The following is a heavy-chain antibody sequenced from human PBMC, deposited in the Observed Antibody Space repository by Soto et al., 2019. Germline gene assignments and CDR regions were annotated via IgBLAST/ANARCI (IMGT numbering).Heavy chain of an antibody. CDR1: GGSISSGGYY. D-gene: IGHD3-9*01. CDR2: IYYSGST. CDR3: ARDHKRYFDKGYYYGMDV. Sequence: SETLSLTCTVSGGSISSGGYYWSWIRQHPGKGLEWIGYIYYSGSTYYNPSLKSRVTISVDTSKNQFSLKLSSVTAADTAVYYCARDHKRYFDKGYYYGMDVWGQGTTVTVSS. J-gene: IGHJ6*02. V-gene: IGHV4-31*03.